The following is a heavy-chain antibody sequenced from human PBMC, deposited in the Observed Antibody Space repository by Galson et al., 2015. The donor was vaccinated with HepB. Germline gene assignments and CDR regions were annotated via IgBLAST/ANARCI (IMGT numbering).Heavy chain of an antibody. Sequence: SATLSLTCTVSGGSISSYYWSWIRQPPGKGLEWIGYIDYSASTNYNPSLKSRVTISVDTSKNQFSLKLTSVTAADTAVYYCARHIGISIFGVVQIREGAFEIWGQGTMVTGSS. J-gene: IGHJ3*02. CDR1: GGSISSYY. CDR2: IDYSAST. D-gene: IGHD3-3*01. V-gene: IGHV4-59*08. CDR3: ARHIGISIFGVVQIREGAFEI.